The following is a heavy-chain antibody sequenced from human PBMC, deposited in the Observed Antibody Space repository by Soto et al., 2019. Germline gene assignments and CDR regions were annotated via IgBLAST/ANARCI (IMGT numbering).Heavy chain of an antibody. CDR3: ARDYYDSSCYYRGVYYFDY. Sequence: GESLKISCKGSGYSFTSYWISWVRQMPGKGLEWMGRIDPSDSYTNYSPSFQGHVTISADKSISTAYLQWSSLKASDTAMYYCARDYYDSSCYYRGVYYFDYWGQGTLVTVSS. V-gene: IGHV5-10-1*01. J-gene: IGHJ4*02. CDR2: IDPSDSYT. CDR1: GYSFTSYW. D-gene: IGHD3-22*01.